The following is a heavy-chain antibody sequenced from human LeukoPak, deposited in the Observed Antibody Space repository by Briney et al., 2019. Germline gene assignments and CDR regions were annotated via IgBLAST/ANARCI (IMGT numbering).Heavy chain of an antibody. CDR3: ARDYYYDSSGYYYNPFDY. CDR2: IIPIFGTA. V-gene: IGHV1-69*05. J-gene: IGHJ4*02. D-gene: IGHD3-22*01. CDR1: GGTFSSYA. Sequence: SVKVSCKASGGTFSSYAISWVRQAPGQGLEWMGRIIPIFGTANYAQKFRGRVTITTDESTSTAYMELSSLRSEDTAVYYCARDYYYDSSGYYYNPFDYWGQGTLATVSS.